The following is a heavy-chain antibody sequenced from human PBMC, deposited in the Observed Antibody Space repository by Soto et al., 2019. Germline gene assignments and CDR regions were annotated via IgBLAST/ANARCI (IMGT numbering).Heavy chain of an antibody. CDR2: IYHSGSS. D-gene: IGHD2-15*01. J-gene: IGHJ4*02. CDR1: GYSIGSGYY. V-gene: IGHV4-38-2*01. Sequence: PSETLSLTCAVTGYSIGSGYYWGWIRQPPGKGLEWIGSIYHSGSSFYNPSLKSRVTISVDTFKSQVSLNLSSVTAADTAVYYCAGHTGYCCGGTCGFFDYWGLGILVTVSS. CDR3: AGHTGYCCGGTCGFFDY.